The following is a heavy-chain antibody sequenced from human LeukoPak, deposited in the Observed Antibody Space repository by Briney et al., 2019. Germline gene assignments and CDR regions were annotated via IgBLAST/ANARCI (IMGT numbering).Heavy chain of an antibody. D-gene: IGHD3-10*01. CDR3: AKDMGFGEMVAFDI. J-gene: IGHJ3*02. V-gene: IGHV3-49*03. CDR2: IRSKAYGGPT. Sequence: GGSLRLSCTASGFTFGDYAMSWFRQAPGKGLEWVGFIRSKAYGGPTEYAASVKGRFTISRDDSKSIAYLQMNSLKTEDTAVYYCAKDMGFGEMVAFDIWGQGTMVTVSS. CDR1: GFTFGDYA.